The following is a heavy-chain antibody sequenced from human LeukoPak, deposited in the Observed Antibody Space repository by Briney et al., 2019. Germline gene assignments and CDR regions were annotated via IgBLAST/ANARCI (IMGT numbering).Heavy chain of an antibody. Sequence: GGSLKISCKGSGYSFTNYWIGWVRQMPGKGLEWMGIIYPGDSTTKNSPSFEGQVLISVDKSISTAYLHWGSLKASDTAMYFCARRGYSPSDVVDVWGQGTMVTVS. CDR3: ARRGYSPSDVVDV. V-gene: IGHV5-51*01. CDR1: GYSFTNYW. D-gene: IGHD3-22*01. CDR2: IYPGDSTT. J-gene: IGHJ3*01.